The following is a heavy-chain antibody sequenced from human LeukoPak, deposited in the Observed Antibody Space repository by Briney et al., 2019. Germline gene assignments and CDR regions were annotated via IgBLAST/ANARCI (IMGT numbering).Heavy chain of an antibody. Sequence: GGSLRLSCAASGFTFNNAWMSWVRQAPGKGLEWVGRIKSKTDGGTTDYAPPVTGRLTVSRDDSKNTLCLQMNSLRTEDTAVYYCTTEYGRNYYGSGSFYKYYFDYWGQGTLVTVSS. CDR3: TTEYGRNYYGSGSFYKYYFDY. CDR2: IKSKTDGGTT. CDR1: GFTFNNAW. V-gene: IGHV3-15*01. J-gene: IGHJ4*02. D-gene: IGHD3-10*01.